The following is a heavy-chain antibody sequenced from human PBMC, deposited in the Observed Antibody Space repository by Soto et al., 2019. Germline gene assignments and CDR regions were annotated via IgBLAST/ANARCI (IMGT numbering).Heavy chain of an antibody. CDR1: GYTFTSYY. CDR2: INPSGGGT. CDR3: ARDSTLAY. V-gene: IGHV1-46*01. Sequence: ASVKVSCKASGYTFTSYYIHWVRQAPGQGLEWMGIINPSGGGTSYAQKFQARVTMTRGTSTSTVYMELSSLTSDDTAVYYCARDSTLAYWGQGTLVTVSS. J-gene: IGHJ1*01.